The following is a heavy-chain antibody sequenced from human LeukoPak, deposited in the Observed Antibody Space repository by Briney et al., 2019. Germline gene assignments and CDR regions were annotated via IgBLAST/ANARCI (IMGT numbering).Heavy chain of an antibody. D-gene: IGHD6-19*01. Sequence: SVKVSCKASGGTFSRYTISWVRQAPGQGLEWMGGIIPMFDIPKYAQKFKGRVTITADESSSTAYMELSSLRSEDTAIYYCASAGIAVAGDGNWFDPWGQGTPVTVSS. CDR2: IIPMFDIP. CDR3: ASAGIAVAGDGNWFDP. V-gene: IGHV1-69*13. J-gene: IGHJ5*02. CDR1: GGTFSRYT.